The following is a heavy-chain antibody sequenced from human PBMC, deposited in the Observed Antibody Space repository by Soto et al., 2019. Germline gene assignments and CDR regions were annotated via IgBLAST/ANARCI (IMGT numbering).Heavy chain of an antibody. CDR3: AKTKRWRWLQLGFRYNWFDP. CDR2: ISGSGGST. V-gene: IGHV3-23*01. Sequence: EVQLLESGGGLVQPGGSLRLSCAASGFTFSSYAMSWVRQAPGKGLEWVSAISGSGGSTYYADSVKGRFTISRDNSKNTLYLQMNSLRAEDTAVYYCAKTKRWRWLQLGFRYNWFDPWGQGTLVTVSS. J-gene: IGHJ5*02. CDR1: GFTFSSYA. D-gene: IGHD2-21*01.